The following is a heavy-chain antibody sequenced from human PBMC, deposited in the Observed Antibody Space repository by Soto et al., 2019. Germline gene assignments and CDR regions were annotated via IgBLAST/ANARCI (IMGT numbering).Heavy chain of an antibody. D-gene: IGHD3-16*01. Sequence: GGSLTLSSTASGFTFSRYSLNWVRQASRKGLEWVSSISSGSNYIDYADSVKGRFTISRDNANSALYLQMNSLRVDDTAFYYCARDPGIDDYTPLDYSGQGTLVTVSS. V-gene: IGHV3-21*01. CDR3: ARDPGIDDYTPLDY. CDR2: ISSGSNYI. J-gene: IGHJ4*02. CDR1: GFTFSRYS.